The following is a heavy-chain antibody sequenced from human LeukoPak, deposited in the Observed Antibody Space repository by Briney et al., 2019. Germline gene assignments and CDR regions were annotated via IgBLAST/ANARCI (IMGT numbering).Heavy chain of an antibody. Sequence: GGSPRLSCSASQFTFSYYAMTWVRQAPGKGLEWLSGISSSGDYTYYADSAKGRFTISRDNYKNTLHLQLNSLRVEDTAVYYCAKEIYAYGSRGFDYWGQGNPVTVSS. J-gene: IGHJ4*02. V-gene: IGHV3-23*01. CDR2: ISSSGDYT. CDR3: AKEIYAYGSRGFDY. CDR1: QFTFSYYA. D-gene: IGHD3-10*01.